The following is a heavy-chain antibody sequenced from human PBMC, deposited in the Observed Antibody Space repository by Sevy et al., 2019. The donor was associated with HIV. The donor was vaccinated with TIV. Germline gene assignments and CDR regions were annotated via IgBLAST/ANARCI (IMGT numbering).Heavy chain of an antibody. CDR3: ARDSRRDDYVPYY. CDR2: IIPIFGTA. J-gene: IGHJ4*02. Sequence: ASVKVSCKASGGTFSSYAISWVRQAPGQGLEWMGGIIPIFGTANYAQKFQGRVTITADVSTSTAYMELSSLRSEDTAVYYCARDSRRDDYVPYYWGQGTLVTVSS. D-gene: IGHD4-17*01. V-gene: IGHV1-69*13. CDR1: GGTFSSYA.